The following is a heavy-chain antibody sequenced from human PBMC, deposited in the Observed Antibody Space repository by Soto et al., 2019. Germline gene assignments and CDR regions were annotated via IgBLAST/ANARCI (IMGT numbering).Heavy chain of an antibody. D-gene: IGHD6-19*01. V-gene: IGHV3-23*01. J-gene: IGHJ3*02. Sequence: GGSLRLSCAASGFTFSSYAMSWVRQAPGKGLEWVSAISGSGGSTYYADSVKGRFTISRDNSKNTLYLQMNSLRAEDTAVYYCALYSGLTSDAFDIWGQGTMVTVSS. CDR2: ISGSGGST. CDR1: GFTFSSYA. CDR3: ALYSGLTSDAFDI.